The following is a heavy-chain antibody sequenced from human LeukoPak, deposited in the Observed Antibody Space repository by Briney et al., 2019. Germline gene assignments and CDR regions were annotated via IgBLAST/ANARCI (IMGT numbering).Heavy chain of an antibody. V-gene: IGHV4-31*03. CDR1: GGSISSGVYY. D-gene: IGHD2-15*01. J-gene: IGHJ5*02. CDR3: ARATRPDCSGGSCYRTTHWFDP. Sequence: SETLSLTCTVSGGSISSGVYYWSWIRQHPGKGLEWIGYIYYSGSTYYNPSLKSRVTISVDTSKNQFSLKLSSVTAADTAVYYCARATRPDCSGGSCYRTTHWFDPWGQGTLVTVSS. CDR2: IYYSGST.